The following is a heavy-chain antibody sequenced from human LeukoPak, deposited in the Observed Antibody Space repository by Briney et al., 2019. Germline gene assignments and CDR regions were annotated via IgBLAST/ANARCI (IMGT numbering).Heavy chain of an antibody. V-gene: IGHV4-39*07. CDR2: IYYSGST. CDR3: AVHMIVVATPTYYFDY. J-gene: IGHJ4*02. D-gene: IGHD3-22*01. CDR1: GVSISSSSYY. Sequence: SETLSLTCTVSGVSISSSSYYWGWIRQPPGKGLEWIGSIYYSGSTYYDPSLNSRLTISVAPSKNQFSLKMSSVTAADTAVYYCAVHMIVVATPTYYFDYWGQGTLVTVSS.